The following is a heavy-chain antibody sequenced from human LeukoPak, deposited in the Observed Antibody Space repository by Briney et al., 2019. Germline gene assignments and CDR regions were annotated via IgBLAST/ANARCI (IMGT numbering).Heavy chain of an antibody. D-gene: IGHD5-24*01. J-gene: IGHJ3*02. CDR3: ERDGLGAGYNEVGYAFDI. V-gene: IGHV3-21*01. CDR2: ISSSSSYI. Sequence: GGSLRLSCAASGFTFSSYSMNWVRQAPGKGLEWVSSISSSSSYIYYADSVKGRFTISRENAKNSLYLQMNSLRAEDTAVYYCERDGLGAGYNEVGYAFDIWGQGTMVTVSS. CDR1: GFTFSSYS.